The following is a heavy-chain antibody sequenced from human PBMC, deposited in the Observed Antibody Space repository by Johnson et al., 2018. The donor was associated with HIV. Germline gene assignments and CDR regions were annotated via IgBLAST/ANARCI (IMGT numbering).Heavy chain of an antibody. V-gene: IGHV3-30*14. CDR3: AREPYYRSGGSCYRGTAFDI. J-gene: IGHJ3*02. Sequence: HWVRQAPGKGLEWVAVISYDGSNKYYADSVKGRFTISRDNSKNTLYLQMNSLRAEDTAVYYCAREPYYRSGGSCYRGTAFDIWGQGTMVTVSS. CDR2: ISYDGSNK. D-gene: IGHD2-15*01.